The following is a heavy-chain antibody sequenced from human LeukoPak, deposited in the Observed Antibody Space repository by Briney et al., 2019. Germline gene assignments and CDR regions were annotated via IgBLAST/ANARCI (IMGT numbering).Heavy chain of an antibody. Sequence: GASVKVSCKASGYTFTSYGINWVRQAPRQGLEWMGWISAYNKRNYSQKFQGRVTMTTDTSTSTAYMELRNLRSDDTAVYYCARVSAPPDYGDYVSENWFDPWGQGTLVTVSS. CDR1: GYTFTSYG. V-gene: IGHV1-18*01. J-gene: IGHJ5*02. CDR3: ARVSAPPDYGDYVSENWFDP. D-gene: IGHD4-17*01. CDR2: ISAYNKR.